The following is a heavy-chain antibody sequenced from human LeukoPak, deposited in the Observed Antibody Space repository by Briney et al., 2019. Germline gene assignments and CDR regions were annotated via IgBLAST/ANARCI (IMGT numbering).Heavy chain of an antibody. J-gene: IGHJ4*02. CDR2: IYYSGST. Sequence: SETLSLTCTVSGGSISNSNYYWGWIRQPPGKGLEWIGSIYYSGSTYYNPSLKSRVTISVDTSKNQFSLKLSSVTAADTAVYYCASGSRYSSGWYGYWGQGTLVTVSS. D-gene: IGHD6-19*01. CDR3: ASGSRYSSGWYGY. V-gene: IGHV4-39*01. CDR1: GGSISNSNYY.